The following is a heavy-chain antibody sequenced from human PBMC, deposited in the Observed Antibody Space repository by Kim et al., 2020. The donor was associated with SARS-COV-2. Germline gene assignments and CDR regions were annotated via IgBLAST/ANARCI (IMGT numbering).Heavy chain of an antibody. D-gene: IGHD2-21*01. CDR2: IGWNGDSL. CDR1: GFTFDDYV. CDR3: GEGGGDAYPGSWVDY. V-gene: IGHV3-9*01. J-gene: IGHJ5*01. Sequence: GGSLRLSCAASGFTFDDYVMHWVRQAPGKGLEWVSGIGWNGDSLCPAYAVEGRFIICGDNTKYFLFLLMNIRTAEDAAFYYWGEGGGDAYPGSWVDYWG.